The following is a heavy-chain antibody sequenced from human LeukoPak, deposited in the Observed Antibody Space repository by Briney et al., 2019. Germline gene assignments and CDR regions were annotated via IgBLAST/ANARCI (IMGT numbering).Heavy chain of an antibody. CDR1: GFTFSSYA. Sequence: GGSLRLSCAASGFTFSSYAMSWVRQAPGKGLEWVSAISGSGGSTYYADSVKGRFTISRDNSKNALYLQMNSLRAEDTAVYYCAKGVVRITMVRGVRNFDYWGQGTLVTVSS. CDR2: ISGSGGST. CDR3: AKGVVRITMVRGVRNFDY. V-gene: IGHV3-23*01. J-gene: IGHJ4*02. D-gene: IGHD3-10*01.